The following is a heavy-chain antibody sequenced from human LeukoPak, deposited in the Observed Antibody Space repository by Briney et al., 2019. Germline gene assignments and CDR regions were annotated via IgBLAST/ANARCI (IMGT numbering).Heavy chain of an antibody. J-gene: IGHJ4*02. CDR1: GGSFSGYY. D-gene: IGHD3-10*01. V-gene: IGHV4-34*01. CDR3: ARFRGGSGSIRRVH. CDR2: INHSGST. Sequence: SETLSLTWAVNGGSFSGYYWSWIRKPPGKGLEWFGEINHSGSTNYNPSLKSRVTISVDKSKNQFSLKLSSVTAADTAVYYCARFRGGSGSIRRVHWGQGTLVTVSS.